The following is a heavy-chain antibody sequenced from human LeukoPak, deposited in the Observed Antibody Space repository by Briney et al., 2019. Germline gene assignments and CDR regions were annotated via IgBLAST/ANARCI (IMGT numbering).Heavy chain of an antibody. Sequence: GGSLRLSCAPSGFIFSNYGMPWVRQAPGKGLEWVAVIWYDGSKKFYADSVKGRLTISRDNSNNRLYLQMNSLRADDTAVYYCAREFAPYYFDYWGQGTLVTVSS. V-gene: IGHV3-33*01. CDR1: GFIFSNYG. CDR2: IWYDGSKK. CDR3: AREFAPYYFDY. J-gene: IGHJ4*02. D-gene: IGHD3-10*01.